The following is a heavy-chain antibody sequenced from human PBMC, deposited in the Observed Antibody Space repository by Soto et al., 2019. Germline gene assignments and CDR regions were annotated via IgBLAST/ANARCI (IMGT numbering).Heavy chain of an antibody. V-gene: IGHV4-39*07. CDR2: IYYSGST. D-gene: IGHD4-4*01. J-gene: IGHJ4*02. CDR3: ARAGDYSNYFDY. Sequence: SETLSLTCTVSGDSISSISHYWGWIRQPPGQGLEWIGSIYYSGSTYYNPSLKSRVTISVDKSKNQFSLTLSSVTAADTAVYYCARAGDYSNYFDYWGQGTLVTVSS. CDR1: GDSISSISHY.